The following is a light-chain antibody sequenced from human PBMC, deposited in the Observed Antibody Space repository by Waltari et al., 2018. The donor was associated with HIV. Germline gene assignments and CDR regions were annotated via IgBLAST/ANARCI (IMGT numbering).Light chain of an antibody. V-gene: IGLV2-14*03. J-gene: IGLJ3*02. Sequence: QSALTQPASVSGSPGWPITISCTGTSSDVGNYNYVSWFKQPPDKAPTLLLFDVNNRPSGVSGRFSGSKSAKTASLTISGLQPEDEGDYFCTSYTSGDTGVFGGGTKVTVL. CDR1: SSDVGNYNY. CDR2: DVN. CDR3: TSYTSGDTGV.